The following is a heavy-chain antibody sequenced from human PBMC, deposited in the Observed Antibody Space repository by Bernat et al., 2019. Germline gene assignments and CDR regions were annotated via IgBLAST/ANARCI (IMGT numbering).Heavy chain of an antibody. D-gene: IGHD4-17*01. CDR2: INSVSSVI. CDR3: ARDEDGDYEFHY. Sequence: EVQLVESGGGLEQPGGSLRLSCAVSGFTFSSYGMTWVRQAPGKGLEWVSHINSVSSVISYADSVKGRFTISRDNDRNSVYLQMNSLRVEDTAVYYCARDEDGDYEFHYWGQGTLVTVSS. CDR1: GFTFSSYG. V-gene: IGHV3-48*01. J-gene: IGHJ4*02.